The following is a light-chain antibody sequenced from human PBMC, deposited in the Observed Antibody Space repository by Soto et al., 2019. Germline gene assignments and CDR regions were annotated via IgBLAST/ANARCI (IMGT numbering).Light chain of an antibody. Sequence: DIQMTQSPSSLSASVGDRVTITCQASQDIKNYLNWYQQKSGKAPKLLIYDASDLETGVPSRFSGSGSGTDFTLKISRVEAEDVGVYYCMQALQTPRTFGQGTKVDIK. V-gene: IGKV1-33*01. J-gene: IGKJ1*01. CDR2: DAS. CDR1: QDIKNY. CDR3: MQALQTPRT.